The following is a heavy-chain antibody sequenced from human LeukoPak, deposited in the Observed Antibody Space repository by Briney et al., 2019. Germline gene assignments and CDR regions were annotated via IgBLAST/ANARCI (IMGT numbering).Heavy chain of an antibody. CDR1: GFTFSDYY. D-gene: IGHD1-1*01. Sequence: GGSLRLSCAASGFTFSDYYMSWIRQAPGKGLEWVSYISSSGSTIYYADSVKGRFTISRDNAKNSLYLQMNSLRVDDTAMYFCARSLPERHYSFDFWGRGTLVTVSS. CDR2: ISSSGSTI. CDR3: ARSLPERHYSFDF. J-gene: IGHJ4*02. V-gene: IGHV3-11*01.